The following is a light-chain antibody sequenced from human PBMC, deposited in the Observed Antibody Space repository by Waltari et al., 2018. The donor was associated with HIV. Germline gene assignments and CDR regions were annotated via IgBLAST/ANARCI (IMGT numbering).Light chain of an antibody. CDR3: SSYTSSSPYA. J-gene: IGLJ1*01. CDR2: DVS. Sequence: QSALTPPSPVSGSPVQSITISCNGPSSYVGGYKYLSWYQQHPGKAPKLMIYDVSNRPSGVSNRFSGSKSGNTASLTISGLQAEDEADYYCSSYTSSSPYAFGTGTKVTVL. CDR1: SSYVGGYKY. V-gene: IGLV2-14*03.